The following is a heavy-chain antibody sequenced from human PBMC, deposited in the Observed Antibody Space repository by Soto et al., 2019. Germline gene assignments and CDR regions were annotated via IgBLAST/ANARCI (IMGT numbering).Heavy chain of an antibody. D-gene: IGHD3-3*02. CDR2: IYYSGST. J-gene: IGHJ5*02. V-gene: IGHV4-31*03. CDR1: GGSISSGGYY. CDR3: ASPKIAFYNWFDP. Sequence: SETLSLTCTVSGGSISSGGYYWSWIRQHPGKGLEWIGYIYYSGSTYYNPSLKSRVTISVDTSKNQFSLKLSSVTAADTAVYYCASPKIAFYNWFDPWGQGTLVTVS.